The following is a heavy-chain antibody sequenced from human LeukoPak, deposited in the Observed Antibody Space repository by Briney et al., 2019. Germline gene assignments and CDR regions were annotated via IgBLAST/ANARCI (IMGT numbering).Heavy chain of an antibody. CDR2: IIPIFGTA. V-gene: IGHV1-69*13. Sequence: GASVKVSCKASGGTFSSYAISWVRQAPGQGLEWMGGIIPIFGTANYAQKFQGRVTITADESTSTAYMELSSLRSEDTAVYYCARGCAWHGGRLNCWGQGALVTVSS. D-gene: IGHD3-10*01. CDR3: ARGCAWHGGRLNC. CDR1: GGTFSSYA. J-gene: IGHJ4*02.